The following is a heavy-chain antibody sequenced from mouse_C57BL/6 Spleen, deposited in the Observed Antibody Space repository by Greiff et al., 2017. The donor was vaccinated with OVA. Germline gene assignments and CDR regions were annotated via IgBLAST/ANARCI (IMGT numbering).Heavy chain of an antibody. V-gene: IGHV1-55*01. J-gene: IGHJ2*01. CDR2: IYPGSGST. CDR1: GYTFTSYW. CDR3: ARLDGNLYYFDY. Sequence: QVQLQQSGAELVKPGASVKMSCKASGYTFTSYWITWVKQRPGQGLEWIGDIYPGSGSTNYNEKFKSKATLTVDTSSSTAYMQLSSLTSEDSAVYYCARLDGNLYYFDYWGQGTTLTVSS. D-gene: IGHD2-1*01.